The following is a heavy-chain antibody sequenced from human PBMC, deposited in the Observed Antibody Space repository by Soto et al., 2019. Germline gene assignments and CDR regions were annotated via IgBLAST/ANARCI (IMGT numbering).Heavy chain of an antibody. CDR2: IWYDGSNK. D-gene: IGHD6-19*01. Sequence: QVQLVESGGGVVQPGRSLRLSCAASGFTFSSYGMHWVRQAPGKGLEWVAVIWYDGSNKYYADSVKGRFTISRDNSKNTLYLQMNILRAEDTAVYYCAREHKTLAGYYGIDVWGQGTTVTVSS. CDR1: GFTFSSYG. V-gene: IGHV3-33*01. CDR3: AREHKTLAGYYGIDV. J-gene: IGHJ6*02.